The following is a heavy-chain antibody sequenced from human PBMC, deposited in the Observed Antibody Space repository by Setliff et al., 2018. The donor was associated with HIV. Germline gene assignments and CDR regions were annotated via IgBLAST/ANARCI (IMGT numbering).Heavy chain of an antibody. Sequence: SETLSLTCRVSGDSISSGSYYWSWIRLPAGKGLEWIGQIHTTGSTNYNPSLKSRVTISMDTSKNQFSLNLNSVTATDMAVYYCAKRTFGSGRLDPWGQGTLVTVSS. J-gene: IGHJ5*02. V-gene: IGHV4-61*09. D-gene: IGHD3-16*01. CDR1: GDSISSGSYY. CDR2: IHTTGST. CDR3: AKRTFGSGRLDP.